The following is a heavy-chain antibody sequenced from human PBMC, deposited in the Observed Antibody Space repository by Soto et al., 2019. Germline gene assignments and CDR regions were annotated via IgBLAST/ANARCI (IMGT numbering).Heavy chain of an antibody. CDR2: IYYSGST. J-gene: IGHJ5*02. Sequence: SETLSLTCTVSGGSISSYYWSWIRQPPGKGLEWIGYIYYSGSTNYNPSPKSRVTISVDTSKNQFSLKLSSVTAADTAVYYCERDRGEFHPWGQGTLVTVSA. CDR1: GGSISSYY. V-gene: IGHV4-59*01. CDR3: ERDRGEFHP. D-gene: IGHD3-10*01.